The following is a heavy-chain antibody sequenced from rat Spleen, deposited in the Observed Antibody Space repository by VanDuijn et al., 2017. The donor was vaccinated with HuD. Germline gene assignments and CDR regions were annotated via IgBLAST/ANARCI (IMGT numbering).Heavy chain of an antibody. CDR2: ISSGGNT. CDR1: GFSLTSYG. J-gene: IGHJ3*01. V-gene: IGHV2S8*01. CDR3: TSPFRWFAY. Sequence: QVQLKESGPGLVQPSQTLSLTCTVSGFSLTSYGVSWVRQPPGKGLEWIAGISSGGNTYHNSLLRSRLTISRDTSKSQVFLKMNSLQTDDTAIYFCTSPFRWFAYWGQGTLVTVSS.